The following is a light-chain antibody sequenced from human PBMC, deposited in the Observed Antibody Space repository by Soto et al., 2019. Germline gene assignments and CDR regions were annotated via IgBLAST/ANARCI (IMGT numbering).Light chain of an antibody. CDR2: ATS. J-gene: IGKJ1*01. V-gene: IGKV1-39*01. Sequence: DIQMTQSPSSLSASVGDRVTITCRASQDIRWNLNWYQQKPGQDPPLLIYATSCLRTGVPSRFNASGSGSDFSLDISGLQPEDSATDYCQQGYSSRLTSGHGTKVEI. CDR3: QQGYSSRLT. CDR1: QDIRWN.